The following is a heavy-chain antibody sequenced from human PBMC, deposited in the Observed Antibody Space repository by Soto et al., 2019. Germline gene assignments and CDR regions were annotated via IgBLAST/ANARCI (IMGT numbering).Heavy chain of an antibody. CDR3: ARGRRTVVVPAAMPENGDSSDP. Sequence: ASVKVSCKASGYTFTSYAMNWVLHATGQGLEWMGWMNPNSGNTSYAQKFQGRVTMTRNTSISTDYRERSSLRSEDTDVYYRARGRRTVVVPAAMPENGDSSDPWGHGTPVNVSS. CDR1: GYTFTSYA. D-gene: IGHD2-2*01. J-gene: IGHJ5*02. CDR2: MNPNSGNT. V-gene: IGHV1-8*01.